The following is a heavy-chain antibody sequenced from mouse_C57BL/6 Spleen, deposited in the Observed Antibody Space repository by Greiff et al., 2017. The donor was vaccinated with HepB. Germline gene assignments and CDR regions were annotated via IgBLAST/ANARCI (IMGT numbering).Heavy chain of an antibody. CDR3: ARHYYGSSSFDY. V-gene: IGHV1-82*01. D-gene: IGHD1-1*01. CDR2: IYPGDGDT. J-gene: IGHJ2*01. CDR1: GYAFSSSW. Sequence: LVESGPELVKPGASVKISCKASGYAFSSSWMNWVKQRPGKGLEWIGRIYPGDGDTNYNGKFKGKATLTADKSSSTAYMQLSSLTSEDSAVYFCARHYYGSSSFDYWGQGTTLTVSS.